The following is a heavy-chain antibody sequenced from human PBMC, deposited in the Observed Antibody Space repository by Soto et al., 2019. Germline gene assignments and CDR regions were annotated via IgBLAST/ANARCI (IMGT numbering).Heavy chain of an antibody. J-gene: IGHJ4*02. D-gene: IGHD5-18*01. CDR1: GYSFTSYW. CDR3: ARRYSYGSSLDY. Sequence: PWGSLKISCKGSGYSFTSYWIGWVRQMPGKGLEWMGIIYPGYSDTRYSPSFQGQVPISADKSISTAYLQWSSLKASDTAMYYCARRYSYGSSLDYWGQGTLVTVSS. CDR2: IYPGYSDT. V-gene: IGHV5-51*01.